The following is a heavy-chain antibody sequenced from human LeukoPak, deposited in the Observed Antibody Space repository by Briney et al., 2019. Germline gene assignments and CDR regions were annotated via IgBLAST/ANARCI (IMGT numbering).Heavy chain of an antibody. D-gene: IGHD3-9*01. J-gene: IGHJ4*02. CDR2: IRWNSGDI. CDR3: AKSRYYDILTGQTYYFDY. V-gene: IGHV3-9*01. Sequence: GGSLRLSCAASGFTFDDYAMHWVRQAPGKGLEWVSGIRWNSGDIGYGDSVKGRFTISRDNAKNSLYLQMNSLRPEDTALYYCAKSRYYDILTGQTYYFDYWGQGTLVTVSS. CDR1: GFTFDDYA.